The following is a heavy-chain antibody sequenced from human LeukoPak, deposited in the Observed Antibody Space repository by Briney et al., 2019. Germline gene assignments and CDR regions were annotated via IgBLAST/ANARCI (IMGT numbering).Heavy chain of an antibody. D-gene: IGHD5-18*01. CDR3: ARERIQLWLLGVWDRY. CDR1: GYTFTSYY. V-gene: IGHV1-46*01. J-gene: IGHJ4*02. Sequence: ASVKVSCKASGYTFTSYYMHWVRQAPGQGLEWMGIINPSGGSTSYAQKFQGRVTMTRDMSTSTVYMELSSLRAEDTAVYYCARERIQLWLLGVWDRYWGQGTLVTVSS. CDR2: INPSGGST.